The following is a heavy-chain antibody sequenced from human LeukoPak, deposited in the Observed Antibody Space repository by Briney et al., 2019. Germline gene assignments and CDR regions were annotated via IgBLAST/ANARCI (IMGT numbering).Heavy chain of an antibody. CDR1: GFAVSSNY. V-gene: IGHV3-53*01. Sequence: GGSLRLSCAASGFAVSSNYMSWVRQAPGKGLEWVSIIYSGGNTYYADSVKGRFTISRDNSKNTVYLQMNSLRVGDTAVYYCARDRGYCSGDSCYPTRFDYWGQGTLVTVSS. J-gene: IGHJ4*02. D-gene: IGHD2-15*01. CDR2: IYSGGNT. CDR3: ARDRGYCSGDSCYPTRFDY.